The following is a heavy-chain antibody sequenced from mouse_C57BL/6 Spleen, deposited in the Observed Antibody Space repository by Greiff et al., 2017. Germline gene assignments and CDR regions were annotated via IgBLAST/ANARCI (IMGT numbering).Heavy chain of an antibody. V-gene: IGHV1-69*01. CDR3: ARIGVGDY. CDR2: IDPSDSYT. CDR1: GYTFTSYW. Sequence: QVQLKESGAELVMPGASVKLSCKASGYTFTSYWMHWVKQRPGQGLEWIGEIDPSDSYTNYNQKFKGKSTLTVDKSSSTAYMQLSSLTSEDSAVYYCARIGVGDYWGQGTTLTVSS. J-gene: IGHJ2*01. D-gene: IGHD1-1*01.